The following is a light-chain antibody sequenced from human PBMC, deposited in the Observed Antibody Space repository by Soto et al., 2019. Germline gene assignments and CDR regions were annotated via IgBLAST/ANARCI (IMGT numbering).Light chain of an antibody. J-gene: IGKJ2*01. V-gene: IGKV3-15*01. CDR3: QQYNNWPFN. CDR1: QSISDT. Sequence: EIVMTQSPATLSVSPGGRATLSCRASQSISDTLAWYQQKPGQAPRLLIYGASTRAPGFPARFSGSGSGTDFTLTISSLQSEDFAVYYCQQYNNWPFNFGQGTKLEIK. CDR2: GAS.